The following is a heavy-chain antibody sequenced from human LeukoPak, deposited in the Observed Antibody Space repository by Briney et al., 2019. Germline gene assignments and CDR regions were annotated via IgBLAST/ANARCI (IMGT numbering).Heavy chain of an antibody. CDR3: ARSIAAAGADY. J-gene: IGHJ4*02. CDR2: INPSGGST. Sequence: ASVKVSCKASGYTFTSYYMHWVRQAPGQGLERMGIINPSGGSTSYAQKFQGRVTMTRDTSTSTVYMELSSLRSEDTAVYYCARSIAAAGADYWGQGTLVTVSS. D-gene: IGHD6-13*01. CDR1: GYTFTSYY. V-gene: IGHV1-46*01.